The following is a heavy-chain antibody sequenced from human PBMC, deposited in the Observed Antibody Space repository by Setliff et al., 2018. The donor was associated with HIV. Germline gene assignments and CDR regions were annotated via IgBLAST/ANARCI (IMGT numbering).Heavy chain of an antibody. J-gene: IGHJ4*02. V-gene: IGHV3-7*01. CDR2: IKQDGSEK. CDR3: ARELQWSRDSGREEDY. D-gene: IGHD1-26*01. CDR1: GFTFSNYW. Sequence: LRLSCAASGFTFSNYWMSWVRQAPGKGLEWVANIKQDGSEKNYVDSVKGRFTISRDNAKSSLYMQMNSLRAEDTAVYYCARELQWSRDSGREEDYWGQGTLVTVSS.